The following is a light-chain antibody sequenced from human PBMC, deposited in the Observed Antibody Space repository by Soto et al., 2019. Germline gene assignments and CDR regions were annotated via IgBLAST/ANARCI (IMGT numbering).Light chain of an antibody. J-gene: IGKJ1*01. V-gene: IGKV1-39*01. Sequence: DIQMTQSPSSLPASVGDRVTITCRASKSISSYLNWYQQKPGKAPKLLIYAASSLQSGVPSRFSGSGSGTDFTLTISSLQPEDFATYYCQQSYSTPRTFGQGTKVDIK. CDR2: AAS. CDR3: QQSYSTPRT. CDR1: KSISSY.